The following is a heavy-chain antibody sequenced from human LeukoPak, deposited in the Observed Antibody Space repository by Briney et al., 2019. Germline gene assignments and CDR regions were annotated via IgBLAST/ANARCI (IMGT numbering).Heavy chain of an antibody. D-gene: IGHD3-22*01. J-gene: IGHJ4*02. CDR1: GGSFSGYY. CDR3: ARGFDSSGYYSDYFDY. Sequence: SETLSLTCAVYGGSFSGYYWSWIRQPLGKGLEWIGEINHSGSTNYNPSLKSRVTISVDTSKNQFSLKLSSVTAADTAVYYCARGFDSSGYYSDYFDYWGQGTLVTVSS. CDR2: INHSGST. V-gene: IGHV4-34*01.